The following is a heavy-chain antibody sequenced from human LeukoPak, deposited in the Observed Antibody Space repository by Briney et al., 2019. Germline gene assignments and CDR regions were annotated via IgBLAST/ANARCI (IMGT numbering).Heavy chain of an antibody. D-gene: IGHD6-19*01. J-gene: IGHJ4*02. V-gene: IGHV4-34*01. Sequence: SETLSLTCTVSGGSISSYYWSWIRQPAGKGLEWIGEINHSGSTNYNPSLKSRVTISVDTSKNQFSLKLSSVTAADTAVYYCARGGSSGWYSLNYWGQGTLVTVSS. CDR1: GGSISSYY. CDR3: ARGGSSGWYSLNY. CDR2: INHSGST.